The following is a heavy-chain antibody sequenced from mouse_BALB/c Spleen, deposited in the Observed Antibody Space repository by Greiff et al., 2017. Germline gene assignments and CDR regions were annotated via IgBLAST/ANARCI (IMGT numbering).Heavy chain of an antibody. D-gene: IGHD1-2*01. CDR3: ARGPIHYYGYGAMDY. Sequence: VKLMESGPGLVAPSQSLSITCTVSGFSLTGYGVNWVRQPPGKGLEWLGMIWGDGSTDYNSALKSRLSISKDNSKSQVFLKMNSLQTDDTARYYCARGPIHYYGYGAMDYWGQGTSVTVSS. V-gene: IGHV2-6-7*01. CDR2: IWGDGST. CDR1: GFSLTGYG. J-gene: IGHJ4*01.